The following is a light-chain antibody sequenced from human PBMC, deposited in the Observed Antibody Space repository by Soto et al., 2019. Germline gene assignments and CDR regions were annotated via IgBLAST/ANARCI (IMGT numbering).Light chain of an antibody. Sequence: QSVLTQPPSVSAAPGQKVTISCSGSSSNIGKKYVSWYQQVPGTAPKLLIYENDKRPSEIPDRFSGSKSGTSATLGITGLQAGDEADYYCETWDLSLSAVIFGGGTKVTVL. CDR3: ETWDLSLSAVI. CDR1: SSNIGKKY. CDR2: END. V-gene: IGLV1-51*02. J-gene: IGLJ2*01.